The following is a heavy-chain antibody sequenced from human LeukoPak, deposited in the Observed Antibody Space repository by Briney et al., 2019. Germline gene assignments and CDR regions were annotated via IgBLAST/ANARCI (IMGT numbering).Heavy chain of an antibody. CDR1: ENSFVNHW. V-gene: IGHV5-51*01. J-gene: IGHJ6*02. CDR3: ARASYDSSPLDD. Sequence: GESLKISCKGSENSFVNHWIAWVRQMPGKGLGWRGIIYPGDSDTRYSPSFQGQVTISAAKSINTVYLQWSSLKASDTAIYYCARASYDSSPLDDWGQGTTVTVSS. CDR2: IYPGDSDT. D-gene: IGHD3-22*01.